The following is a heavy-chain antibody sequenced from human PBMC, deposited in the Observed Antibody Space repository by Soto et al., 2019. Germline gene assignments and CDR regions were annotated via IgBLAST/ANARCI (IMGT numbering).Heavy chain of an antibody. CDR1: GYTFTGYY. D-gene: IGHD2-15*01. V-gene: IGHV1-2*04. CDR2: INPNSGGT. CDR3: ARGHDHCSGGSCPPGY. Sequence: ASVKVSCKASGYTFTGYYMHWVRQAPGQGLEWMGWINPNSGGTNYAQKFQGWVTMTRDTSISTAYMELGRLRSDDTAVYYCARGHDHCSGGSCPPGYWGQGTLVTVSS. J-gene: IGHJ4*02.